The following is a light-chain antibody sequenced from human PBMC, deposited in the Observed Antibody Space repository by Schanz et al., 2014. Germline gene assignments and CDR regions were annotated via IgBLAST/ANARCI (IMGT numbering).Light chain of an antibody. J-gene: IGLJ3*02. CDR1: GSDVGGYNY. CDR3: SSYAGSNNLV. V-gene: IGLV2-8*01. CDR2: DVT. Sequence: QSALTQPPSASGSPGQSVTISCTGTGSDVGGYNYVSWYQQHPGKAPKLMIYDVTKRPSGVPDRFSGSKSGNAASLTVSGLQPEDEADYYCSSYAGSNNLVFGGGTKLTVL.